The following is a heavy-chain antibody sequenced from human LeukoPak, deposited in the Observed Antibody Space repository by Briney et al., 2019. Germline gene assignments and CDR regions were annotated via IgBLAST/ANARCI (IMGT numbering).Heavy chain of an antibody. Sequence: PGRSLRLSCTASGFTFGDYAMSWLRQAPGKGLEWVGFIRSKAYGGTTEYAASVKGRFTISRDDSKSIAYLQMNSLKTEDTAVYYCTRVDIVATTPDYWGQGTLVTVSS. V-gene: IGHV3-49*03. CDR2: IRSKAYGGTT. D-gene: IGHD5-12*01. CDR3: TRVDIVATTPDY. CDR1: GFTFGDYA. J-gene: IGHJ4*02.